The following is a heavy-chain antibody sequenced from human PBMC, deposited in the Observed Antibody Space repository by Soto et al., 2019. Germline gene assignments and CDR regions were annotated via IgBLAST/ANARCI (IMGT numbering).Heavy chain of an antibody. CDR3: AKYPPAHWYFDL. CDR2: IYYSGST. CDR1: GGSISSYY. Sequence: QVQLQESGPGLVKPSETLSLTCTVSGGSISSYYWSWIRQPPGKGLEWIGYIYYSGSTNYNPSLKSRVTVSVDTSKTQFSLKLSSVTAADTAVYYCAKYPPAHWYFDLWGRGTLVTVSS. V-gene: IGHV4-59*01. J-gene: IGHJ2*01.